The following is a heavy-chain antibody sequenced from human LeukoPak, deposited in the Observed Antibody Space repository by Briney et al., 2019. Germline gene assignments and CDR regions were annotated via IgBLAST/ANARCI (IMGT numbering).Heavy chain of an antibody. V-gene: IGHV3-74*01. Sequence: PGGSLRLSCAASGFTFSNNWMHWVRQAPGKGLVWASRISDDGTTTNYADSVKGRFTISTDNAKNTLYLQMNSLRHEDTAVYYCARAVLPNRNAVHIWGQGTMVTVSS. D-gene: IGHD2/OR15-2a*01. CDR1: GFTFSNNW. CDR3: ARAVLPNRNAVHI. CDR2: ISDDGTTT. J-gene: IGHJ3*02.